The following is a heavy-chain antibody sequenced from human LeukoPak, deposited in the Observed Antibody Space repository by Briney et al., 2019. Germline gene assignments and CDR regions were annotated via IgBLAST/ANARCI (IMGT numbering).Heavy chain of an antibody. CDR1: GFTFSSYA. J-gene: IGHJ4*02. D-gene: IGHD2-2*01. V-gene: IGHV3-23*01. CDR2: ISGSGGST. CDR3: AKGYCSSTSCRLFDY. Sequence: GGSLRLSCAASGFTFSSYAMSWVRQAPGKGLEWVSAISGSGGSTYYADSVKGRFTIPRDNSKNTLYLQMNSLRAEDTAVYYCAKGYCSSTSCRLFDYWGQGTLVTVSS.